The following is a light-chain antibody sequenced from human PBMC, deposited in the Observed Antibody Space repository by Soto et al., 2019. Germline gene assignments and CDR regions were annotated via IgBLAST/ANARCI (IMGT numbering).Light chain of an antibody. CDR3: QQYGSSPPS. V-gene: IGKV3-20*01. J-gene: IGKJ2*01. CDR2: GAI. CDR1: ESVSSGY. Sequence: EIVLTQSPGTLSLSPGERVTLSCRASESVSSGYVGWYQQKPGQAPRLVIFGAIGRATGIPDRFRGSGSGTDCTLTISSLEPEDFAVYYCQQYGSSPPSFGQGTKLEIK.